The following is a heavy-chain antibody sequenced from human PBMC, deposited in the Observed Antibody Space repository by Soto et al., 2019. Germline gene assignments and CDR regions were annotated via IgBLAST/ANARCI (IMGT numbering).Heavy chain of an antibody. CDR2: ISYDGSNK. D-gene: IGHD3-3*01. Sequence: QVQLVESGGGVVQPGRSLRLSCAASGFTFSSYAMHWVRQAPGKGLEWVAVISYDGSNKYYADSVKGRFTISRDNSKNTLYLQMNSLRAEDTAVYYYAREIERLLGCWGQGTLVTVSS. CDR1: GFTFSSYA. J-gene: IGHJ4*02. CDR3: AREIERLLGC. V-gene: IGHV3-30*04.